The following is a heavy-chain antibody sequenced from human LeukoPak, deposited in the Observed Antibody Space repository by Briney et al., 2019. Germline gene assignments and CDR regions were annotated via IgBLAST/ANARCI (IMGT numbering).Heavy chain of an antibody. CDR2: IYPRDGST. D-gene: IGHD6-6*01. CDR3: AKDNKRIAARPEWHY. J-gene: IGHJ4*02. Sequence: ASVKVSCKASGYTFTSNYIHWVRQAPGQGLEWMGMIYPRDGSTSYAQKFQGRVTVTRDTSTSTVHMELSGLRSEDTAVYYCAKDNKRIAARPEWHYWGQGTLVTVSS. V-gene: IGHV1-46*01. CDR1: GYTFTSNY.